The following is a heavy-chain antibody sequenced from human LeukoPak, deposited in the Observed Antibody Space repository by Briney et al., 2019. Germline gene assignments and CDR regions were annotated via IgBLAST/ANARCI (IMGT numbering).Heavy chain of an antibody. CDR3: ARDRAAAGFNWFDP. CDR2: IYYSGST. J-gene: IGHJ5*02. V-gene: IGHV4-31*03. CDR1: HNPLRRGGYN. Sequence: LSLTRTVPHNPLRRGGYNRNHHRHHPGNDLDCIGHIYYSGSTYYNPSLKSRVTISADTSKNQFSLKLSSVTAADTAVYYCARDRAAAGFNWFDPWGQGTLVTVSS. D-gene: IGHD6-13*01.